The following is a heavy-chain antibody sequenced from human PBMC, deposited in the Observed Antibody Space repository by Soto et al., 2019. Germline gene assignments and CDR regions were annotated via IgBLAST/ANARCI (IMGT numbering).Heavy chain of an antibody. Sequence: GGSLRLSCAASGFTFSSYAMSWVRQAPGKGLEWVSAISGSGGSTYYADSVKGRFTISRDNSKNTVHLQLNSLRAEDTAVYHCAKAGNLVYLFGSAGYYFDYWGQGTLVTVSS. J-gene: IGHJ4*02. CDR1: GFTFSSYA. CDR3: AKAGNLVYLFGSAGYYFDY. D-gene: IGHD3-16*01. V-gene: IGHV3-23*01. CDR2: ISGSGGST.